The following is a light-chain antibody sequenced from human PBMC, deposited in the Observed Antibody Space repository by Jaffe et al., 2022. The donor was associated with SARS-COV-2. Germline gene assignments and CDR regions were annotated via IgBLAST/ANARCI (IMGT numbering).Light chain of an antibody. J-gene: IGKJ2*01. CDR1: QSISSW. Sequence: DIQMTQSPSALSASVGDRVTITCRASQSISSWLAWYQHKPGRAPKILISKASSLESGVPSRFSGSGSGTEFTLTISSLQPDDFATYYCQQYDYYSTFGQGTKLEMK. V-gene: IGKV1-5*03. CDR2: KAS. CDR3: QQYDYYST.